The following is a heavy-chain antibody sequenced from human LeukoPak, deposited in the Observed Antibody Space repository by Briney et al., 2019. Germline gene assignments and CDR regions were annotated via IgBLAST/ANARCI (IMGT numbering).Heavy chain of an antibody. Sequence: PSQTLSLTCTVSGGSIYGCSYYWRWLRQPAGKGLEWIGRIYTSGSTNYNPSLKSRVTISVDTSKNQFSLKLSSVTAADTAVYYCARDRRDGYNLYYFDLWGQGTLVTVSS. J-gene: IGHJ4*02. D-gene: IGHD5-24*01. V-gene: IGHV4-61*02. CDR3: ARDRRDGYNLYYFDL. CDR2: IYTSGST. CDR1: GGSIYGCSYY.